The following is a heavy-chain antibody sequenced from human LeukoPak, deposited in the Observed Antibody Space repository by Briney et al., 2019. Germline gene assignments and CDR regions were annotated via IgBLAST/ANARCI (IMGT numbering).Heavy chain of an antibody. V-gene: IGHV3-23*01. J-gene: IGHJ4*02. CDR1: LFTLSSYA. CDR2: ISGCGGST. Sequence: GGSLRLSCAASLFTLSSYAMSWVGQATGKGVEGVSGISGCGGSTYYADSVKGRFTISRDNSKNTLYLQMNSLRAEDTAVYDCAKEGIGGGFDYWGQGTLVTVSS. D-gene: IGHD2-15*01. CDR3: AKEGIGGGFDY.